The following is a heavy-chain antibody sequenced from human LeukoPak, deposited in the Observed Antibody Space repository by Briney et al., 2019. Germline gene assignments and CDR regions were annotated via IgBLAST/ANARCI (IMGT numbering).Heavy chain of an antibody. CDR2: INPNSGGT. CDR3: AREEKVYSNYNWFDP. V-gene: IGHV1-2*02. D-gene: IGHD4-11*01. CDR1: GYTFTGYY. Sequence: GASVKVSCKASGYTFTGYYMHWVRQAPGQGLEWMGWINPNSGGTNYAQKFQGRVTMTRGTSISTAYMELSRLRSDDTAVYYCAREEKVYSNYNWFDPWGQGTLVTVSS. J-gene: IGHJ5*02.